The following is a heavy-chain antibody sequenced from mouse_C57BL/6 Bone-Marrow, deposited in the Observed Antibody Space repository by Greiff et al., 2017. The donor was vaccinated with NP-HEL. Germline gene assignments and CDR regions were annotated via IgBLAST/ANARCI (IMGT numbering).Heavy chain of an antibody. CDR3: ERPSYYYDLVGDV. D-gene: IGHD2-4*01. CDR2: IYPRSGNT. CDR1: GYTFTSYG. V-gene: IGHV1-81*01. Sequence: VQLQQSGAELARPGASVKLSCKASGYTFTSYGISWVKQRTGQGLEWIGEIYPRSGNTYYNEKFKGKATLTADKSSSTAYMELRSLTSEDSAVYFCERPSYYYDLVGDVGGTGTTVTVSA. J-gene: IGHJ1*03.